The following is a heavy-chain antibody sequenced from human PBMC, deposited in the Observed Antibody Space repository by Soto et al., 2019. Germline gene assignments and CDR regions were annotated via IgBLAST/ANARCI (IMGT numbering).Heavy chain of an antibody. J-gene: IGHJ5*02. V-gene: IGHV1-69*13. CDR1: GGTFSSYA. D-gene: IGHD3-22*01. CDR2: IIPIFGTA. Sequence: SVKVSCKASGGTFSSYAISWVRQAPGQGLEWMGGIIPIFGTANYAQKFQGRVTITADEPTSTAYMELSSLRSEDTAVYYCARVDIAYYYDSSGYYYGTFDPWGQGTLVTVSS. CDR3: ARVDIAYYYDSSGYYYGTFDP.